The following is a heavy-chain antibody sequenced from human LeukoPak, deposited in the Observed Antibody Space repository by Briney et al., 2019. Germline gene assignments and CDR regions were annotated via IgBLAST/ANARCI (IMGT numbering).Heavy chain of an antibody. D-gene: IGHD2-2*01. V-gene: IGHV3-30*02. CDR2: IRYDSSNK. CDR3: ARDKDCSSTSCSSNWLDP. J-gene: IGHJ5*02. CDR1: GFTLSNYG. Sequence: GGSLRLSCVASGFTLSNYGMHWVRQAPGKGPEWVSFIRYDSSNKYYVDSVTGRFTISRDNSKNTVYLEMNSLVPEDTAMYHCARDKDCSSTSCSSNWLDPRGQGTLVTVSS.